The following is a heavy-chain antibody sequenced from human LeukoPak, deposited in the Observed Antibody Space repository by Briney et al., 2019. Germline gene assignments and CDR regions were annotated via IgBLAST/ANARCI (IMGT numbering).Heavy chain of an antibody. CDR3: ARGRGYCSSTSCSHYYYYYMDV. CDR2: INHSGST. D-gene: IGHD2-2*01. V-gene: IGHV4-34*01. Sequence: SETLSLTCAVYGGSFSGYYWSWIRQPPGKGLEWIGEINHSGSTNYNPSLKSRVTISVDTSKNQFSLRLSSVTAADTAAYYCARGRGYCSSTSCSHYYYYYMDVWGKGTTVTVSS. CDR1: GGSFSGYY. J-gene: IGHJ6*03.